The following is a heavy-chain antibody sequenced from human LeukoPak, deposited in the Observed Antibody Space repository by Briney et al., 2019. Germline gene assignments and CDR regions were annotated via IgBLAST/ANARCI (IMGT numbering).Heavy chain of an antibody. CDR2: IYSGGST. CDR1: GFTVSSNY. V-gene: IGHV3-53*04. CDR3: ARGGGFSYGDYPSHFDY. Sequence: GGSLRLSCAASGFTVSSNYMSWVRQAPGKGLEWVSVIYSGGSTYYADSVKGRFTISRHNSKNTLYLQVNSLRAEDTAVYYCARGGGFSYGDYPSHFDYWGQGTLVTVSS. J-gene: IGHJ4*02. D-gene: IGHD4-17*01.